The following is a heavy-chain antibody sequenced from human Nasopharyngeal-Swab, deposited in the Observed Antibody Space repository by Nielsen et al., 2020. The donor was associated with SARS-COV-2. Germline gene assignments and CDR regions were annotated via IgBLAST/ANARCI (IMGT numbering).Heavy chain of an antibody. CDR2: ISSSSSYI. CDR1: GFTFSSYS. V-gene: IGHV3-21*01. CDR3: ARGSYYYDSSGYYDY. Sequence: GESLKIPCAASGFTFSSYSMNWVRQAPGKGLEWVSSISSSSSYIYYADSVKGRFTIPRDNAKNSLYLQMNSLRAEDTAVYYCARGSYYYDSSGYYDYWGQGTLVTVSS. D-gene: IGHD3-22*01. J-gene: IGHJ4*02.